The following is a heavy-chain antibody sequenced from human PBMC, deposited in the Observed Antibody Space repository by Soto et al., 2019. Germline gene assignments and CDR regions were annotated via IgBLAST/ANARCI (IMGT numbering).Heavy chain of an antibody. J-gene: IGHJ6*02. CDR3: ATGGQNDGYNFYHGMHV. CDR1: GGIFTNNA. D-gene: IGHD2-15*01. Sequence: QVQVVQSGAEVKKPGSSVKVSCKVSGGIFTNNAISWVRQAPGQGLEWLGGVIPLFDTAYYAQIFRGRLRISADGATTTAYMELSGLKSADTAVYFCATGGQNDGYNFYHGMHVWGQGTTVTVS. CDR2: VIPLFDTA. V-gene: IGHV1-69*01.